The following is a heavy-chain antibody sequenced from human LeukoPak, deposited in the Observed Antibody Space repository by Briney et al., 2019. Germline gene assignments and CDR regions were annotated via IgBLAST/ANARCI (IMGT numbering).Heavy chain of an antibody. CDR2: ISGSGGST. CDR3: AKDTGNYYDSSGNFDY. V-gene: IGHV3-23*01. J-gene: IGHJ4*02. CDR1: GFTFSSYW. Sequence: PGGSLRLSCAASGFTFSSYWMSWVRQAPGKGLEWVSAISGSGGSTYYADSVKGRFTISRDNSKNTLYLQMNSLRAEDTAVYYCAKDTGNYYDSSGNFDYWGQGTLVTVSS. D-gene: IGHD3-22*01.